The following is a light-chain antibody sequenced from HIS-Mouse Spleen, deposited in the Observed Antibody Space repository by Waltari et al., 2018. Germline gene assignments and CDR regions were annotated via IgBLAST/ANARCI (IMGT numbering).Light chain of an antibody. CDR1: QSVSSY. V-gene: IGKV3-11*01. CDR3: QQRSNWPPST. J-gene: IGKJ5*01. CDR2: DAS. Sequence: EIVLTQSPATLSLSPGERATLSCRARQSVSSYLASYQQKPGQAPRLLIYDASNRATGIPARFSGSGSGTDFTLTISSLEPEDFAVYYCQQRSNWPPSTFGQGTRLEIK.